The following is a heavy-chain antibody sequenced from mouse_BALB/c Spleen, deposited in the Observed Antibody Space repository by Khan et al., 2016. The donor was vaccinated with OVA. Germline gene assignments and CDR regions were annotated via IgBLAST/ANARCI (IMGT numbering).Heavy chain of an antibody. CDR2: IWGDGST. D-gene: IGHD1-1*01. V-gene: IGHV2-6-7*01. Sequence: VQLQESGPGLVAPSQNLSITCTVSGFSLTAYGVNWVRQSPGKGLEWLGMIWGDGSTDYNSALKSRLSISKDNSQSQVFLKMNSLQTDDTARYYCATELRLGGFAYWGQGTLVTVSA. CDR1: GFSLTAYG. CDR3: ATELRLGGFAY. J-gene: IGHJ3*01.